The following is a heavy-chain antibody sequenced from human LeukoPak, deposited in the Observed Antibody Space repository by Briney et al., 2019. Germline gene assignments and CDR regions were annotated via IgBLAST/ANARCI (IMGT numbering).Heavy chain of an antibody. V-gene: IGHV3-48*04. Sequence: GGSLRLSCAASGFTFSTYAMNWVRQAPGKGLEWVSYISSSSRTIHYADSVKGRFTISRDNAKNSLYLQMNSLRAEDTAVYYCARDLGLRGNCIDYWGQGTLVTVSS. CDR1: GFTFSTYA. D-gene: IGHD4-17*01. CDR2: ISSSSRTI. CDR3: ARDLGLRGNCIDY. J-gene: IGHJ4*02.